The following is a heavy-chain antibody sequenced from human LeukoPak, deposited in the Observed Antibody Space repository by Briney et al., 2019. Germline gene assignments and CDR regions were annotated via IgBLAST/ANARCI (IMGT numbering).Heavy chain of an antibody. V-gene: IGHV1-2*02. CDR1: GYTFSDYY. CDR3: ARDGGSSGCDY. CDR2: INPNSGGT. J-gene: IGHJ4*02. Sequence: ASVKVSCKTSGYTFSDYYMHWVRQAPGQGLEWMGWINPNSGGTNYAQKFQGRVTMTRDTSISTAYMELSRLRSDDTAVYYCARDGGSSGCDYWGQGTLVTVSS. D-gene: IGHD6-19*01.